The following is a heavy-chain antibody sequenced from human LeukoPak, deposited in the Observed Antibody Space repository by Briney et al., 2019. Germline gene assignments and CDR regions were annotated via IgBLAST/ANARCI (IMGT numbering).Heavy chain of an antibody. Sequence: PGESLRLSCAASGFPFSSYWMHWVRHAPGKGLVWVSRLNSDGSSTSYADSVKGRFTISRDNAKNTLYLQMNSLRAEDTAVYYCVRVAAVDIWGQGTMVTVSS. CDR1: GFPFSSYW. CDR3: VRVAAVDI. V-gene: IGHV3-74*01. CDR2: LNSDGSST. J-gene: IGHJ3*02.